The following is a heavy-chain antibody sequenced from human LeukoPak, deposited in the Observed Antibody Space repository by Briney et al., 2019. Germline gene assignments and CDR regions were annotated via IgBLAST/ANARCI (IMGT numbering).Heavy chain of an antibody. D-gene: IGHD6-19*01. CDR2: ISTSSLYI. CDR3: ARDPYSGGYGAYYYYYMDV. J-gene: IGHJ6*03. V-gene: IGHV3-21*01. CDR1: GFTFSSYT. Sequence: GGSLRLSCAASGFTFSSYTMTWVRQAPGKGLEWVSSISTSSLYIYYADSVKGRFTISRDNAENSLYLQMNSLRDEDTAVYYCARDPYSGGYGAYYYYYMDVWGKGTTVTVSS.